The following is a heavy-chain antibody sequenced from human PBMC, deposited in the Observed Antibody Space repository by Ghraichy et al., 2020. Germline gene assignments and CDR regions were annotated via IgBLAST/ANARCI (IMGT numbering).Heavy chain of an antibody. D-gene: IGHD4-11*01. CDR1: GFTFSSYA. Sequence: GGSLRLSCAASGFTFSSYARSWVRQAPGRGREGVSVMSSSGGSIYYADSVKGRFTISRDNSKTTLYLQMNSQRAEDTAVYYCAKDAPIDSSHTGAIENCGQGPLVTVSS. V-gene: IGHV3-23*01. J-gene: IGHJ4*02. CDR2: MSSSGGSI. CDR3: AKDAPIDSSHTGAIEN.